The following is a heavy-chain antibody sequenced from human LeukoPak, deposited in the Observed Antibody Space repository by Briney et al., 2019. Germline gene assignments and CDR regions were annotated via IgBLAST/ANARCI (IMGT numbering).Heavy chain of an antibody. V-gene: IGHV3-21*01. CDR2: ISSSSRYI. CDR3: ARQQPFGVVFISFDY. D-gene: IGHD3-3*01. Sequence: GGSLRLSCAASGFTFSSYSMNWVRQAPGKGLEWVSCISSSSRYIYYADSVKGRFTISRDNAKNSLNLQMNSLRAEDTAVYYCARQQPFGVVFISFDYWGQGTLVTVSS. CDR1: GFTFSSYS. J-gene: IGHJ4*02.